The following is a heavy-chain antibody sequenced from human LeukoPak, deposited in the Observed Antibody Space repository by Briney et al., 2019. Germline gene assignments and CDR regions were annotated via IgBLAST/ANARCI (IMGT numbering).Heavy chain of an antibody. CDR2: IYYTGST. CDR3: ARHRAYSSSSSLDY. V-gene: IGHV4-59*08. D-gene: IGHD6-6*01. Sequence: PPETLSLTCSVSGGSISSSYWSWIRQPPGDGMEWNGYIYYTGSTNSNPSLKSRVTMFVDMSKSQFSLRLSSVAAADTAVYYCARHRAYSSSSSLDYWGRGGQVTVCS. J-gene: IGHJ4*02. CDR1: GGSISSSY.